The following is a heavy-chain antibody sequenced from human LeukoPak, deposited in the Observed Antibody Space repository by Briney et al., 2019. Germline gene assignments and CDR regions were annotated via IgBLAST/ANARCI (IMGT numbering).Heavy chain of an antibody. V-gene: IGHV3-30-3*01. CDR1: GFTFSSYA. CDR3: ARFFPRAALDY. Sequence: PGGSLRLSCAASGFTFSSYAMHWVRQAPGKGLEWVAVVSYDGSNKYYADPVKGRFTISRDNSKNTLYLQMNSLRAEDTAVYYCARFFPRAALDYWGQGTLVTVSS. D-gene: IGHD2-15*01. CDR2: VSYDGSNK. J-gene: IGHJ4*02.